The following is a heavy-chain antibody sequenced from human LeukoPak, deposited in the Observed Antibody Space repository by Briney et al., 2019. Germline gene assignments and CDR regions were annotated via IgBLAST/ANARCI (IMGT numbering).Heavy chain of an antibody. Sequence: SVKVSCKASGGTFSSYAISWVRQAPGQGLEWMGGIIPIFGTANYAQKFQGRVTITTDESTSTAYMELSSLRSEDTAVYYCARELRYFDWLLDYWGQGTLVTVSS. V-gene: IGHV1-69*05. CDR1: GGTFSSYA. CDR3: ARELRYFDWLLDY. D-gene: IGHD3-9*01. CDR2: IIPIFGTA. J-gene: IGHJ4*02.